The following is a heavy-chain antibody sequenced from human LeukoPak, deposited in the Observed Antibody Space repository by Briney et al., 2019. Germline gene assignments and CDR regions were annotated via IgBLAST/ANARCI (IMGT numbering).Heavy chain of an antibody. CDR1: GFTFDDYA. D-gene: IGHD5-12*01. Sequence: PGRSLRLSCAASGFTFDDYAMHWVRQAPGKGLEWVSGISWNSGSIGYADSVKGRFTISRDNAKNSLYLQMNSLRAEDTALYYCAKVSGYDLREYYFDYWGQGTLVTVSS. V-gene: IGHV3-9*01. CDR2: ISWNSGSI. J-gene: IGHJ4*02. CDR3: AKVSGYDLREYYFDY.